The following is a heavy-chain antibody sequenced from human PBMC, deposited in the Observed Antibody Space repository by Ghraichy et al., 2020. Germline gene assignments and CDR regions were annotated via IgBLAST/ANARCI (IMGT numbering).Heavy chain of an antibody. J-gene: IGHJ4*02. CDR1: GGSISRYY. Sequence: SETLSLTCTVSGGSISRYYWNWIRQPAGKGLEWIGRIYTDGSTNYNPSLKSRVTMSVDTSKNQFSLKLISVTAADTAVYYCARDIGYTYGFDYWGQGTLVTVSS. CDR3: ARDIGYTYGFDY. CDR2: IYTDGST. V-gene: IGHV4-4*07. D-gene: IGHD5-18*01.